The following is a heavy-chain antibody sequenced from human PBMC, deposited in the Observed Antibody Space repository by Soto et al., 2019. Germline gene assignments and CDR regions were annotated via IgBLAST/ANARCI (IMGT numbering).Heavy chain of an antibody. CDR1: GFTFSSYG. V-gene: IGHV3-30*18. Sequence: QPGGSLRLSCAASGFTFSSYGMHWVRQAPGKGLEWVAVISYDGSNKYYADSVKGRFTISRDNSKNTLYPQMNSLRAEDTAVYYCAKIDYYGSGSHYGMDVWGQGTTVTVSS. J-gene: IGHJ6*02. CDR2: ISYDGSNK. D-gene: IGHD3-10*01. CDR3: AKIDYYGSGSHYGMDV.